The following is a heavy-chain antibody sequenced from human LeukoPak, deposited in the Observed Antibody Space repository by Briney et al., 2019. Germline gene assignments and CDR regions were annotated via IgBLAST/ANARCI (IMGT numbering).Heavy chain of an antibody. CDR2: INPSGGST. CDR3: ARASIAAAEYYYYYYMDV. CDR1: GYTFTSYY. V-gene: IGHV1-46*01. J-gene: IGHJ6*03. D-gene: IGHD6-13*01. Sequence: GASVKVSCKASGYTFTSYYMHWVRQAPGQGLEWMGIINPSGGSTSYAQKFQGRVTITADKSTSTAYMELSSLRSEDTAVYYCARASIAAAEYYYYYYMDVWGKGTTVTVSS.